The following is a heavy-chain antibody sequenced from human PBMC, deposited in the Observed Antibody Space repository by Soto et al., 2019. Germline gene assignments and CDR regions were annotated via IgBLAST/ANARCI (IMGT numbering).Heavy chain of an antibody. J-gene: IGHJ5*02. Sequence: QVQLVQSGAEVKKPGSSVKVSCKASGGTFSSYAISWVRQAPGQGLEWMGGIIPIFGTANYAQKFQGRVTITADESTSTADMELSSLRSEDTAVYYCAGTVSRYGWFDPWGQGTLATVSS. CDR3: AGTVSRYGWFDP. D-gene: IGHD4-4*01. CDR2: IIPIFGTA. CDR1: GGTFSSYA. V-gene: IGHV1-69*01.